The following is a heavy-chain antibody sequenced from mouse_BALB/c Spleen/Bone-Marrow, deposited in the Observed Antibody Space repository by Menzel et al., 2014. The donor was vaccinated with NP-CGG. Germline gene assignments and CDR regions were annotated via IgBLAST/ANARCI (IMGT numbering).Heavy chain of an antibody. J-gene: IGHJ3*01. CDR3: ERKRGDWGRGFAY. V-gene: IGHV5-12-1*01. CDR2: IISRGGST. CDR1: GFAFSNYD. D-gene: IGHD4-1*01. Sequence: VHLVVSGGSLVKPAGSLKLSCAASGFAFSNYDMSWVRQTPEMRLEWAAYIISRGGSTNYLDTVKDRFTISRDNAKNTLYLQMSSMKSEDTVMYYCERKRGDWGRGFAYWGQGTLVTVSA.